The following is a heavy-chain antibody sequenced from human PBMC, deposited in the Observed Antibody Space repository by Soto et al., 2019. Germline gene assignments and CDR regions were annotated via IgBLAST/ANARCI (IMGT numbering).Heavy chain of an antibody. V-gene: IGHV4-30-4*01. J-gene: IGHJ4*02. Sequence: SETLSLTCTVSGDSISSGDYYWSWIRQPPGKGLEWIGCIYYSGNTYYNPSLKSRFSISVDTSKNQFSLKLSSVTAADTAVYYCARGFKRYSSPPGPLEYWGLGTPVTVSS. D-gene: IGHD6-13*01. CDR1: GDSISSGDYY. CDR2: IYYSGNT. CDR3: ARGFKRYSSPPGPLEY.